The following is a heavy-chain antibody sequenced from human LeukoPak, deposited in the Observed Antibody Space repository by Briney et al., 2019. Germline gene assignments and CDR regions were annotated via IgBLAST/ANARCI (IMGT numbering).Heavy chain of an antibody. D-gene: IGHD3-22*01. CDR1: GYTFTSYY. J-gene: IGHJ4*02. Sequence: GASVKVSCKASGYTFTSYYIYWVRQAPGQGLEWMGIINPSRGSTNYAQRFQGRVTMTRDMSTSTVYMELSSLRSEDTAIYYCARGGHVRVYDNSAYGHEWGQGTLVTVSS. CDR3: ARGGHVRVYDNSAYGHE. CDR2: INPSRGST. V-gene: IGHV1-46*01.